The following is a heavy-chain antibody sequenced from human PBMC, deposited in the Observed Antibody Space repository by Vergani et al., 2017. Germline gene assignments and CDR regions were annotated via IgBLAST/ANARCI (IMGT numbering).Heavy chain of an antibody. J-gene: IGHJ4*02. Sequence: QVQLQQWGVGLLKSSETLSLTCAVYGGSFSGKYWSWIRQSPGKGLEWIGEINYSGSTNYNPSLKSRVSISVDRSKIQFSLKLTSVTAADTAVYFCARGSCLGGSCYKPLFDYWGQGILVTVSS. CDR3: ARGSCLGGSCYKPLFDY. CDR1: GGSFSGKY. CDR2: INYSGST. D-gene: IGHD2-15*01. V-gene: IGHV4-34*01.